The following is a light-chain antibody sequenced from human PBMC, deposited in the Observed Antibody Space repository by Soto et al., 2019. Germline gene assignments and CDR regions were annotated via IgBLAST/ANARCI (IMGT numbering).Light chain of an antibody. CDR3: QTYNSVPPA. CDR1: QDISNY. CDR2: AAF. Sequence: DIQMTQSPSSLSASVGDRVTITCRASQDISNYLAWYQQIPGKAPSLLIYAAFTLQSGVPSRFSGSGSGTEFTLTISSLQPEDGATYYCQTYNSVPPAFGPGTKVDIK. J-gene: IGKJ3*01. V-gene: IGKV1-27*01.